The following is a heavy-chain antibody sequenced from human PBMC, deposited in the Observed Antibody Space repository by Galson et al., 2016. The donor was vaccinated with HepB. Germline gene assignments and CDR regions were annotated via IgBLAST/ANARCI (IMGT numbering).Heavy chain of an antibody. CDR3: ASAVSYYDSSGYYRDPFDY. J-gene: IGHJ4*02. D-gene: IGHD3-22*01. V-gene: IGHV3-23*01. Sequence: SLRLSCAASGFPFSPYAMSWVRQAPGKGLEWVSAISGSAFSTYYADSVKGRFTISRDNSKNTLYRQMNNLRAEDTAVYYCASAVSYYDSSGYYRDPFDYWGQGTRVTVSS. CDR1: GFPFSPYA. CDR2: ISGSAFST.